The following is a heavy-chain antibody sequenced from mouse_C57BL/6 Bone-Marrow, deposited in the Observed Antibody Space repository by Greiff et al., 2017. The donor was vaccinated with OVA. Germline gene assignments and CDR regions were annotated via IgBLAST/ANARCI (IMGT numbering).Heavy chain of an antibody. J-gene: IGHJ4*01. CDR1: GYTFTDYY. D-gene: IGHD1-1*02. CDR3: ARGWGDALDY. V-gene: IGHV1-26*01. Sequence: VQLQQSGPELVKPGASVKISCKASGYTFTDYYMNWVKQSHGKSLEWIGDINPNNGGTSYNQKFKGKATLTVDKSSSTAYMELRSLTSEDSAVYYWARGWGDALDYWGQGTSVTVSS. CDR2: INPNNGGT.